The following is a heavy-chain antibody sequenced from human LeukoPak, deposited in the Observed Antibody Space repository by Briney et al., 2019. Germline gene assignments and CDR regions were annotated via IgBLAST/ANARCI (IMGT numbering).Heavy chain of an antibody. CDR1: GGSFSGYY. CDR2: INHSGST. V-gene: IGHV4-34*01. D-gene: IGHD3-10*01. Sequence: SETLSLTCAVYGGSFSGYYWSWIRQPPGKGLEWIGEINHSGSTNYNPSLKSRVTISVDTSKNQFSLKLSSVTAADTAVYYCARATYYYGSGSSRPFDYWGQGTLVTVSS. CDR3: ARATYYYGSGSSRPFDY. J-gene: IGHJ4*02.